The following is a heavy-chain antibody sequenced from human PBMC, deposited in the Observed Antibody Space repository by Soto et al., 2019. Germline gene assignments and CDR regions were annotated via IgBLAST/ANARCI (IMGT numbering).Heavy chain of an antibody. Sequence: QVELQESGPGLVKPSGTLSLTCAVSGDSVSSRFWWSWVRQSPGKGLEWIGEIYHSGSANYNPSLKSRVTMSVDNSKNQFSLQLNSVTAADTAVYYCARYNAASGTYYFDYWGQGTLVTVSS. CDR1: GDSVSSRFW. V-gene: IGHV4-4*02. CDR3: ARYNAASGTYYFDY. CDR2: IYHSGSA. J-gene: IGHJ4*02. D-gene: IGHD6-13*01.